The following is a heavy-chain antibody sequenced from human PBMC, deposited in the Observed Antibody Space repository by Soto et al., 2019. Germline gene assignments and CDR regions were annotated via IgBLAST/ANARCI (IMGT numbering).Heavy chain of an antibody. V-gene: IGHV3-30*18. J-gene: IGHJ4*02. CDR1: GFTLSSYG. CDR3: AKTIAVAGLHYFDY. Sequence: VQLVESGGGVVQPGRSLRLSCAASGFTLSSYGMHWVRQAPGKGLEWVAVMSYDGNNKYYADSVKGRFTISRDNSKNTLYLQMNSLRAEDTAVYYCAKTIAVAGLHYFDYWGQGTLVTVSS. CDR2: MSYDGNNK. D-gene: IGHD6-19*01.